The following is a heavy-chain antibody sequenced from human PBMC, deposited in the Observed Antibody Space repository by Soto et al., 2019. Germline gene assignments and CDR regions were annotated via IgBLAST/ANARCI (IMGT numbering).Heavy chain of an antibody. V-gene: IGHV1-2*02. CDR2: INPNSGGT. CDR3: PSGNTSWYEFGY. J-gene: IGHJ4*02. Sequence: QVQLVQSGAQVKKPGASVKVSCKASGYTFTDYFMHWVRQAPAQGLEWMGWINPNSGGTNYAQKFQARVTMTRDTSISTAYMDLSSLRSDDTAVYYCPSGNTSWYEFGYWGQGTLVTFSS. D-gene: IGHD6-13*01. CDR1: GYTFTDYF.